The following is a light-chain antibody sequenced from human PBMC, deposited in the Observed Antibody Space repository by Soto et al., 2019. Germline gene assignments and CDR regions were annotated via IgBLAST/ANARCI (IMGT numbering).Light chain of an antibody. Sequence: QSALTQPASVSGSPGQSITISCTGTSSDVGGYNYVSWYQQHPGKAPKLMIYDVSNRPSGVSNRFSGSKSGNTASLTISGLPAEGGADYFLSSYTSSSLYVFGTGTKLTVL. J-gene: IGLJ1*01. V-gene: IGLV2-14*01. CDR2: DVS. CDR3: SSYTSSSLYV. CDR1: SSDVGGYNY.